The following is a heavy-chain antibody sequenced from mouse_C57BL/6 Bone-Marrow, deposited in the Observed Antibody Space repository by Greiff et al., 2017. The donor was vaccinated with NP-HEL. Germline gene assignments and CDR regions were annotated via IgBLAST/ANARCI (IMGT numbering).Heavy chain of an antibody. Sequence: VKLVESGPGLVAPSQSLSITCTVSGFSLTSYGVHWVRQPPGKGLEWLVVIWSDGSTTYNSALKSRLSISKDNSKSQVFTKMNSLQTDDTAMYYCARDYYGSSYWYFDVWGTGTTVTVSS. CDR1: GFSLTSYG. D-gene: IGHD1-1*01. CDR3: ARDYYGSSYWYFDV. J-gene: IGHJ1*03. CDR2: IWSDGST. V-gene: IGHV2-6*03.